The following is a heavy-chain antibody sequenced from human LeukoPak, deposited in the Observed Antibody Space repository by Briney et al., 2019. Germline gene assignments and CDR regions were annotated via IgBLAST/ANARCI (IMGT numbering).Heavy chain of an antibody. Sequence: SETLSLTCTVSGGSISSYYWSWIRQPPGKGLEWIGYIYYSGSTNYNPSLKSRVTISVDTSKNQFSLKLSSVTAADTAVYYCAKFSYYDSSGYYPHPVDYWGQGTLVTVSS. D-gene: IGHD3-22*01. CDR2: IYYSGST. J-gene: IGHJ4*02. CDR3: AKFSYYDSSGYYPHPVDY. CDR1: GGSISSYY. V-gene: IGHV4-59*01.